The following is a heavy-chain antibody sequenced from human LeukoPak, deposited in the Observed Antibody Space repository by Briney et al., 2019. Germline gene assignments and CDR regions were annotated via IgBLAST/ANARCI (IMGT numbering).Heavy chain of an antibody. D-gene: IGHD3-22*01. CDR1: GYSFTSYG. J-gene: IGHJ6*03. V-gene: IGHV1-18*01. CDR3: AREAIVRYYYYYMDV. Sequence: ASVKVSCKTSGYSFTSYGISWVRQAPGQGLEWMGWISAYNGNTNYAQKVQGRVTMTTDTSTSTAYMELRSLRSDDTAVYYCAREAIVRYYYYYMDVWGKGTTVTVSS. CDR2: ISAYNGNT.